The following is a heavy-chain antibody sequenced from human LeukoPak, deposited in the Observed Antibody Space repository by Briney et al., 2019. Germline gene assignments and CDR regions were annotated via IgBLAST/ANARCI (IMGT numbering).Heavy chain of an antibody. CDR1: GFTFSTYA. V-gene: IGHV3-23*01. Sequence: TGGSLRLSCAASGFTFSTYAMSWVRQAPGKGLEWVSAISGSGESTYYAGSVKGRFTISRDNSKNTLYLQMNSLRAEDTALYYCAKDAKRNYDFWDRFDYWGQGTLVTVSS. CDR2: ISGSGEST. D-gene: IGHD3-3*01. J-gene: IGHJ4*02. CDR3: AKDAKRNYDFWDRFDY.